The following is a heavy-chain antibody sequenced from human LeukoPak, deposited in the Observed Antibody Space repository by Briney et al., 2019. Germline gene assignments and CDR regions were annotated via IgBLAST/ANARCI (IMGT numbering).Heavy chain of an antibody. J-gene: IGHJ5*02. V-gene: IGHV1-69*08. CDR2: ILPIVDTK. CDR1: RDTFTKYS. CDR3: ARGDQALGSGGLIVNNYFDH. Sequence: SVKVSCKASRDTFTKYSISWLRQAPGQGVEWMGRILPIVDTKNYARKFQDRVTITADKSTSTAYMELRSLRSGDTAMYCCARGDQALGSGGLIVNNYFDHWGQGTLVTVSS. D-gene: IGHD3-10*01.